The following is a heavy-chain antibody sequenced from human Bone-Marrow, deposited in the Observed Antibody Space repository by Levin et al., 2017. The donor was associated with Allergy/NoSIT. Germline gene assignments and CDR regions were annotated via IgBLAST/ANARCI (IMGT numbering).Heavy chain of an antibody. CDR3: ARHWFGGFAPFDY. V-gene: IGHV4-39*01. D-gene: IGHD3-10*01. J-gene: IGHJ4*02. Sequence: SQTLSLPCTVSGGSINSSSFYWGWIRQPPGKGLEWIGSIFHSGSTYYNPSLKSRVTVSVDTSRSQFSLKMSSVTAADTAIYYCARHWFGGFAPFDYWGQGTLVAVSS. CDR2: IFHSGST. CDR1: GGSINSSSFY.